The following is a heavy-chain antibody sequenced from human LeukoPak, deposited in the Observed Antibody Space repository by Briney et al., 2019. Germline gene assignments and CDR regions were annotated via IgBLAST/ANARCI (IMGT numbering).Heavy chain of an antibody. Sequence: EASVTVSCKASGYTFSMYNMHWVRQAPGQGLEWMGIINPSGGTSYAQKLQGRITMTRDTSTSTLYMELSSLRSEDTAVYYCAREGVAGTGLDYWGQGTLVTVSS. CDR3: AREGVAGTGLDY. V-gene: IGHV1-46*01. CDR1: GYTFSMYN. CDR2: INPSGGT. J-gene: IGHJ4*02. D-gene: IGHD6-13*01.